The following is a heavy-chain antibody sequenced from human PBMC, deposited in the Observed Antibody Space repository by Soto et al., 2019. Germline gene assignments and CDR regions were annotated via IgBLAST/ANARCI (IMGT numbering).Heavy chain of an antibody. D-gene: IGHD3-10*01. CDR3: AKHLWFGESVFDP. CDR2: IRGSADSA. J-gene: IGHJ5*02. Sequence: GSLRLSCAAAGFTFRSYGRSWVRQAPRKGLEWVSTIRGSADSANYADSVKGRFTISRDNSKNMLYLQMNSLRADDTAVYYCAKHLWFGESVFDPWGQGTLVTVSS. V-gene: IGHV3-23*01. CDR1: GFTFRSYG.